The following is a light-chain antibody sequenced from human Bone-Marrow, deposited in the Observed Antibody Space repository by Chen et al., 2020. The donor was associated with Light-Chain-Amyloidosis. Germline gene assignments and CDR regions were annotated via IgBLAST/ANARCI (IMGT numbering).Light chain of an antibody. V-gene: IGKV1-5*03. CDR3: QQYHSYSQT. J-gene: IGKJ1*01. Sequence: DIQMTQSPSTLSASVGDRVTITCRASQSIDSWLAWYQQKPGQAPKLLIYQTSILKSGVPSRFSGSGSGTEYTLTISSLQPDDFATYYCQQYHSYSQTFGHGTKVEIK. CDR1: QSIDSW. CDR2: QTS.